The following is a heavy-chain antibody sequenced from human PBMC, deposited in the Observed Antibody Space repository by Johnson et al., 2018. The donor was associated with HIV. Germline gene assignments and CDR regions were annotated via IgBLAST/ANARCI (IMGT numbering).Heavy chain of an antibody. Sequence: QVQLVESGGGVVQPGRSLRLSCAASGFIFSTYAMHWVRQVPGKGLEWVALISYDGTDKYYADSVKGRFPISRDNSKNTLYLQMNGLRIEDTAVYHCAKDLGGSKSDEWATDYYDWSTAYPVHDPRAVVGVFDIWGQGTMVTVSS. CDR1: GFIFSTYA. CDR2: ISYDGTDK. D-gene: IGHD3-3*01. V-gene: IGHV3-30*18. J-gene: IGHJ3*02. CDR3: AKDLGGSKSDEWATDYYDWSTAYPVHDPRAVVGVFDI.